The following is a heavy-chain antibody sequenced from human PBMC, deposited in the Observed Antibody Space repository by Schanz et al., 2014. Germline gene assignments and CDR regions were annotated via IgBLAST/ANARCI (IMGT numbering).Heavy chain of an antibody. D-gene: IGHD3-22*01. Sequence: EVQLLESGGALVQPGGSLRLSCSASGFTFSIYGMSWVRQAPGKGLEWVSAITGSGGTTHYADSVKGRFTISRDNSKNTLYLQLNSLRVEDTAKYFCAKDPNLFRDSSGYYYSPFDYWGQGTLVAVSS. CDR1: GFTFSIYG. CDR2: ITGSGGTT. V-gene: IGHV3-23*01. CDR3: AKDPNLFRDSSGYYYSPFDY. J-gene: IGHJ4*02.